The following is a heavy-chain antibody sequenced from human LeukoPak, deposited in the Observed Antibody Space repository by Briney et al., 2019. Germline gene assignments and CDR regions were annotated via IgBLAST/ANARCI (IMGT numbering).Heavy chain of an antibody. CDR2: ISSNGGNT. CDR1: GYTFISNG. D-gene: IGHD4-11*01. CDR3: ARDRLHALDF. Sequence: ASVKVSCKASGYTFISNGISWMRQAPGQGLEWMGWISSNGGNTRYPQKFQDRVTLTTDTSTATAYMELRSLKFDDTGMYYCARDRLHALDFWGQGTMVTVSS. V-gene: IGHV1-18*01. J-gene: IGHJ3*01.